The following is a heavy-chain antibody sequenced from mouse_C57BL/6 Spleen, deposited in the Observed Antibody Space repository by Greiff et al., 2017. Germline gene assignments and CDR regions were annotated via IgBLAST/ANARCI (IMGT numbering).Heavy chain of an antibody. Sequence: EVKLVESGPELVKPGASVKISCKASGYSFAGYYMNWVKQSPEKSLEWIGEINPSTGGTTYNQKFKAKATLTVDKSSSTAYMQLKSLTSEDSAVYYCARGEDLLRLRGWYFDVWGTGTTVTVSS. V-gene: IGHV1-42*01. CDR2: INPSTGGT. CDR1: GYSFAGYY. CDR3: ARGEDLLRLRGWYFDV. D-gene: IGHD2-2*01. J-gene: IGHJ1*03.